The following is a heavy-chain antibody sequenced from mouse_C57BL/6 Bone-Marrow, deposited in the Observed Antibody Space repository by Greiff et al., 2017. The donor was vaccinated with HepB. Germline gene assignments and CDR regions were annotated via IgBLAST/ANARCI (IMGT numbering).Heavy chain of an antibody. J-gene: IGHJ4*01. CDR2: IDPENGDT. Sequence: EVPLQQSGAELVRPGASVKLSCTASGFNIKDDYMHWVKQRPEQGLEWIGWIDPENGDTEYASKFQGKATITADTSSNTAYLQLSSLTSEDTAVYYCTTWCSYAMDYWGQGTSVTVSS. D-gene: IGHD1-1*02. CDR1: GFNIKDDY. V-gene: IGHV14-4*01. CDR3: TTWCSYAMDY.